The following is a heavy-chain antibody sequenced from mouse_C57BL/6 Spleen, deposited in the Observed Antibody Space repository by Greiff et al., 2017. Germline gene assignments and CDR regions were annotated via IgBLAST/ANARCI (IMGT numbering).Heavy chain of an antibody. V-gene: IGHV1-80*01. CDR3: ARRWLLQDYAMDY. Sequence: VQLQQSGAELVKPGASVTISCKASGYAFSSYWMNWVKQRPGKGLEGIGQIYPGDGDTNYNGKFKGKATLTADKSSSTAYMQLSSLTSEDSAVYFCARRWLLQDYAMDYWGQGTSVTVSS. CDR2: IYPGDGDT. CDR1: GYAFSSYW. J-gene: IGHJ4*01. D-gene: IGHD2-3*01.